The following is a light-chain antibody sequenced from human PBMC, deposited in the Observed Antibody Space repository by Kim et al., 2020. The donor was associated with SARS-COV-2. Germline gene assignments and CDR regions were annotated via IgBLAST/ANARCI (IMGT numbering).Light chain of an antibody. CDR1: SLRRYY. V-gene: IGLV3-19*01. Sequence: SSELTQDPAVSVAFGQTVRITCQGDSLRRYYASWYQQKPGQAPVLVIYGKNNRPSGIPDRFSGSSSGNTASLTITGAQAEEEADYYCKSRDSSGKVVFGGGTQLTVL. CDR3: KSRDSSGKVV. J-gene: IGLJ2*01. CDR2: GKN.